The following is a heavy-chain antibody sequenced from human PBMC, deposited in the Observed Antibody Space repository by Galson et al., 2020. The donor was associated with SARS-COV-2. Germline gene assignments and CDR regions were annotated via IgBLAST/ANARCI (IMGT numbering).Heavy chain of an antibody. J-gene: IGHJ4*02. CDR1: GLNFTSVW. CDR2: IKSKTDGGTT. D-gene: IGHD3-22*01. Sequence: AGGSLRLSCAASGLNFTSVWMTWVRQAPGKGLEWVGRIKSKTDGGTTDYAAPVRGKFSISRDDERNILSLQMNNLKTEDTAVYYCTTDYFDDSILKDYWGQGTLVTVSS. CDR3: TTDYFDDSILKDY. V-gene: IGHV3-15*01.